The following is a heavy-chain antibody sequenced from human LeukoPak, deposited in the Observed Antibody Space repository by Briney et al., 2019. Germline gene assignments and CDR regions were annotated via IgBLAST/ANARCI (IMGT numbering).Heavy chain of an antibody. CDR2: INHSGST. J-gene: IGHJ4*02. CDR3: ARGIGWLPDY. CDR1: GGSFSGYY. D-gene: IGHD6-19*01. V-gene: IGHV4-34*01. Sequence: SETLSLTCAVYGGSFSGYYWSWIRQPPGKGLEWIGEINHSGSTNYNPSLKSRVTISVDTSKNQFSLKLSSVTAADTAVYYCARGIGWLPDYWGQGTLVSVSS.